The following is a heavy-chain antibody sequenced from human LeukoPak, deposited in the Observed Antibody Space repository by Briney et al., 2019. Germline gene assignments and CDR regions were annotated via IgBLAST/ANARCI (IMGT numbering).Heavy chain of an antibody. Sequence: SETLSLTCAVYGGSFSPYYWSWIRQPPGKGLEWIGEINHSGSTNYNPSLQSRVTISVDTSKNQFSLRLSSVTAADTAVYYCARGLVGAIYHWGQGTLVTVSS. V-gene: IGHV4-34*01. D-gene: IGHD1-26*01. CDR2: INHSGST. J-gene: IGHJ1*01. CDR3: ARGLVGAIYH. CDR1: GGSFSPYY.